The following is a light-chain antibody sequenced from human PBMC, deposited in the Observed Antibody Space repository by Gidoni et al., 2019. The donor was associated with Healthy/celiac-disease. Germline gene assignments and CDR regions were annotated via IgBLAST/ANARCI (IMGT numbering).Light chain of an antibody. CDR1: QSISSY. J-gene: IGKJ1*01. Sequence: DIQMTKPPSSLSASEGDRVTITCRASQSISSYLNWYQQKPGKAPKLLIYAASSLQSGVPSRFSGSGSGTDFTLTISSLQTEDFATYYCQQSYSTPRTFGQGTRVEIK. CDR3: QQSYSTPRT. CDR2: AAS. V-gene: IGKV1-39*01.